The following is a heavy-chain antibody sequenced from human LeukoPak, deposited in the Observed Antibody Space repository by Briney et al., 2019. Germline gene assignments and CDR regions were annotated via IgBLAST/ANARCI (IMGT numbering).Heavy chain of an antibody. D-gene: IGHD1-26*01. CDR3: AREWVYYSDY. Sequence: PGGSLRLSCAASGFTFSSYEMNWVRQAPGKGLEWVSYISSSGSTIYYADSVKGRFTISRDNAKNSLYLQMNSLRAEDTAVYYCAREWVYYSDYWGQGTLVTVSS. CDR2: ISSSGSTI. V-gene: IGHV3-48*03. J-gene: IGHJ4*02. CDR1: GFTFSSYE.